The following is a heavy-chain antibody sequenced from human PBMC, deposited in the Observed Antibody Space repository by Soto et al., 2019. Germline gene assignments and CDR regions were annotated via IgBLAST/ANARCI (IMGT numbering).Heavy chain of an antibody. Sequence: GGSLRLSCAASGLAFGAYAVSWVRRAPGKGLEWVSSIDGPGVSTYFADSVKGRFTISRDNSKNTLYLQMNSLRTDDTAVYYCAKVRGPYTDDYRGQGXLVTVYS. D-gene: IGHD2-2*02. V-gene: IGHV3-23*01. CDR2: IDGPGVST. CDR1: GLAFGAYA. J-gene: IGHJ4*02. CDR3: AKVRGPYTDDY.